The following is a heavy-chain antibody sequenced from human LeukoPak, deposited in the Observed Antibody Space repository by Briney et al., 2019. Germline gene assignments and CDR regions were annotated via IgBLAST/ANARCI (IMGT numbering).Heavy chain of an antibody. J-gene: IGHJ4*02. CDR1: GFTFSSYA. V-gene: IGHV3-23*01. CDR3: AKDTTTHTVTTHYFDY. D-gene: IGHD4-17*01. CDR2: ISGSGAGT. Sequence: GGSLRLSCAGSGFTFSSYAMSWVRQAPGKGLEWVSAISGSGAGTYYADSVKGRFTISRDNSKNTLFLQMNSLRAEDLAVYYCAKDTTTHTVTTHYFDYWGQGSLVTVSS.